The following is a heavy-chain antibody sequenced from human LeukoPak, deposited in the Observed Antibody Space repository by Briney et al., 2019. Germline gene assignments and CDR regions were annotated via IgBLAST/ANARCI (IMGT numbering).Heavy chain of an antibody. CDR3: ARGVVPGPGYGMDV. CDR2: ISYDGSNK. CDR1: GFTFSSYA. Sequence: GRSLRLSCAASGFTFSSYAMHWVRQAPGKGLEWVAVISYDGSNKYYADSVKGRFTISRDNSKNTLYLQMNGLRAEDTAVYYCARGVVPGPGYGMDVWGQGTTVTVSS. V-gene: IGHV3-30-3*01. J-gene: IGHJ6*02. D-gene: IGHD2-2*01.